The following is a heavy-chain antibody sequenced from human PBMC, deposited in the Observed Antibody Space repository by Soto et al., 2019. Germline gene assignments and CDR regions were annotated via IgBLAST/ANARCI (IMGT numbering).Heavy chain of an antibody. V-gene: IGHV1-46*01. CDR1: AYSFTTYH. CDR3: ARGDIVLVPASEGNWFDS. J-gene: IGHJ5*01. D-gene: IGHD2-2*01. CDR2: INPDAGAT. Sequence: GASVKVSCKASAYSFTTYHIHWVRQAPGQGLEWMGLINPDAGATNYAQRFQGRLRLTRDTSTSTVYMELRSLRFDDTAVYYCARGDIVLVPASEGNWFDSWGQGTLVTVSS.